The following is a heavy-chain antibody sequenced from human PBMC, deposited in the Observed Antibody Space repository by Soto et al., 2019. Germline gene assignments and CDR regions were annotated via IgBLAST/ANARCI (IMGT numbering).Heavy chain of an antibody. J-gene: IGHJ6*01. Sequence: GSLGVACTASGCSFNTYAMHGVRQAPGKGLEWVAVILYDGSKKDYADSVKGRFTISRDNSKNTLYLQMNSLRSEDTAVYYCARANIAWNDVGGMDVWGQGTTVTVSS. CDR1: GCSFNTYA. CDR2: ILYDGSKK. V-gene: IGHV3-30*14. D-gene: IGHD1-1*01. CDR3: ARANIAWNDVGGMDV.